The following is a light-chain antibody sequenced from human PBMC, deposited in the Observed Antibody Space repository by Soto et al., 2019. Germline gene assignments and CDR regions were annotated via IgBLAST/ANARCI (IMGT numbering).Light chain of an antibody. CDR2: GAS. V-gene: IGKV3-20*01. CDR1: HSVSSN. CDR3: QQYGSSGT. J-gene: IGKJ1*01. Sequence: EIVLTQSPATLSVSPGEGATLSCRASHSVSSNLVWYQHRPGQAPRLLIYGASNRATGIPDRFSGSGSGTDFTLTISRLEPEDFAVYYCQQYGSSGTFGQGTKVDI.